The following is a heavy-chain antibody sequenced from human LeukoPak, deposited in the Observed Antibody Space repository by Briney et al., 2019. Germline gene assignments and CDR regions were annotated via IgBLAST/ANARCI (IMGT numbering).Heavy chain of an antibody. CDR2: AGWAGGTT. CDR3: AKELDTMFFDY. CDR1: GFNFDRYT. V-gene: IGHV3-43*01. Sequence: GGSLRLSCTTSGFNFDRYTIHWVRQAPGKGLEWVSLAGWAGGTTFYSDSVRGRFTISRDSGRKSVYLQMNSLTTDDTAFYFCAKELDTMFFDYWGQGALVTVSS. D-gene: IGHD3-10*02. J-gene: IGHJ4*02.